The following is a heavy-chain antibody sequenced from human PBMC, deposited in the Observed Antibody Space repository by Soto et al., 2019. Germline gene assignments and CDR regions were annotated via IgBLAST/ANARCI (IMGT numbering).Heavy chain of an antibody. CDR3: ARHEGGIKNWFDP. V-gene: IGHV5-10-1*01. CDR1: GYSFTVYW. Sequence: GESLKISCKGSGYSFTVYWISWVRQMPGKGLEWMGRIDPSDSYTNYSPSFQGHVTISADKSISTAYLQWSSLKASDTAMYYCARHEGGIKNWFDPWGKGSLVTVSS. CDR2: IDPSDSYT. J-gene: IGHJ5*02. D-gene: IGHD3-16*01.